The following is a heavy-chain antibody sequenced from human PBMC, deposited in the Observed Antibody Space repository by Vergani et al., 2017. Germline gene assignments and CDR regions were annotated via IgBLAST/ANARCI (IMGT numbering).Heavy chain of an antibody. D-gene: IGHD1-26*01. CDR2: ISPKTGDT. J-gene: IGHJ5*01. V-gene: IGHV1-2*02. CDR1: ESTFSDYN. CDR3: AHSWNFGRRDWFDS. Sequence: QVQLMQSGPVMMKPGGSMKVSCQASESTFSDYNIHWVRQAPGQGLQWMGWISPKTGDTDYLQRFQGRVTMTRDASTKTVYLKMTRLTSDDTAIYYCAHSWNFGRRDWFDSWGPGTLVTVSS.